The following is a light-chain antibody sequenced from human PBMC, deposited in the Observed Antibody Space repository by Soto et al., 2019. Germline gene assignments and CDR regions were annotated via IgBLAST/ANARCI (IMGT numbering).Light chain of an antibody. CDR3: QQSYNTVWT. J-gene: IGKJ1*01. V-gene: IGKV1-39*01. Sequence: DIQMTQSPSSLSASAGDRVTITCRASQSIAGYLNWYQQKPGKAPKLLIYAASSLQSGVPSRFSGSGSGTDVTLTISSLQPEDFAPYYCQQSYNTVWTFGQGTKVEIK. CDR1: QSIAGY. CDR2: AAS.